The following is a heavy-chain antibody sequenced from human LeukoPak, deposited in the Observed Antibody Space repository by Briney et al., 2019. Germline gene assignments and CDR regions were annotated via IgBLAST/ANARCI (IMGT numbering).Heavy chain of an antibody. J-gene: IGHJ6*02. CDR2: IYYSGST. CDR3: ARVGIVVVPAALDV. Sequence: SETLSLTCTVSGGSISSGGYYWSWIRQHPGKGLEWIGHIYYSGSTYYNPSLKSRVTISVDTSKNQFSLKLSSVTAADTAVYYCARVGIVVVPAALDVWGQGTTVTVSS. D-gene: IGHD2-2*03. CDR1: GGSISSGGYY. V-gene: IGHV4-31*03.